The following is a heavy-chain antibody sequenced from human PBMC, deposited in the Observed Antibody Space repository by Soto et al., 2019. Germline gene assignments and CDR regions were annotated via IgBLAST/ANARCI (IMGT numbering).Heavy chain of an antibody. V-gene: IGHV1-8*01. Sequence: QVQLVQSGAEVKKPGASVKVSCKASGYTFTSYDINWVRQATGQGLEWMGWMNPNSGNTGYAQKFQGRVTMTRNTSISTGYMELSSLRSEDTAVYYCARGRPGITIFGVVAYYYYYMDVWGKGTTVTVSS. CDR2: MNPNSGNT. CDR3: ARGRPGITIFGVVAYYYYYMDV. CDR1: GYTFTSYD. D-gene: IGHD3-3*01. J-gene: IGHJ6*03.